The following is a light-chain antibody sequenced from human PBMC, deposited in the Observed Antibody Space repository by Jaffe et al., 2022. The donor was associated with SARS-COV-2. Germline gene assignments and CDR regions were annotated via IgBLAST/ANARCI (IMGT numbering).Light chain of an antibody. V-gene: IGLV2-23*01. Sequence: QSALTQPASVSGSPGQSITISCTGTSSDVGTYSLVSWYQHHPGRAPKLMIYEGSKRPSGVSNRFSGSKSGNTASLTISGLQAEDEADYYCCSYAGSYTVLFGGGTKLTVL. J-gene: IGLJ2*01. CDR3: CSYAGSYTVL. CDR2: EGS. CDR1: SSDVGTYSL.